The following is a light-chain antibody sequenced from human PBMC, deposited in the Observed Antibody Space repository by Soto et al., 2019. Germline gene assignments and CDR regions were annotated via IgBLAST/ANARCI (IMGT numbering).Light chain of an antibody. CDR1: SSDVGGYNY. Sequence: QSALTQPASVSGSPGQSITISCTGTSSDVGGYNYVSWYQQHPGKAPKLMIYDVSNRPSGVSNRFSGSKSGNTASLTISGLQVEDEGDYYCSSYTSSSTLDVFGTGTKLTVL. CDR2: DVS. V-gene: IGLV2-14*03. J-gene: IGLJ1*01. CDR3: SSYTSSSTLDV.